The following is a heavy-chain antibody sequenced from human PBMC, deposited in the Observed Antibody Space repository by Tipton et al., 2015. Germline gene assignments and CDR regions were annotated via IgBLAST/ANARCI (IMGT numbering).Heavy chain of an antibody. Sequence: GLVKPSETLSLTCDVSGYSISSGYYWSWIRQPPGKGLGWIGSFFHSGNTFHNPSLRSRVIISVDTSKNQISLTVTSVTAADTAVYYCARSRYTVTPDSWGQGTLVTVSS. CDR1: GYSISSGYY. CDR2: FFHSGNT. CDR3: ARSRYTVTPDS. J-gene: IGHJ4*02. D-gene: IGHD4-17*01. V-gene: IGHV4-38-2*01.